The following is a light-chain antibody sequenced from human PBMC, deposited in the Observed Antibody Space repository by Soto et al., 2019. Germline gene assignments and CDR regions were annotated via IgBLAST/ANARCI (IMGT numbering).Light chain of an antibody. Sequence: DIQMTQSPSTLSASVGDRVTITCRTSQSIGSWLAWYQQKPGKAPKLLIYKASSLETGVPSRFSGSGSGTEFTLTISRLQPDDFATYYCQQYNSYATFGQGTKLEI. CDR2: KAS. V-gene: IGKV1-5*03. J-gene: IGKJ2*01. CDR1: QSIGSW. CDR3: QQYNSYAT.